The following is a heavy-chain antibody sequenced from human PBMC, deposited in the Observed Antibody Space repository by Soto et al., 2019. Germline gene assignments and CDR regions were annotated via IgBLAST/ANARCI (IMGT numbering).Heavy chain of an antibody. Sequence: GAPGPVSCKASGYTFTTYSINWVRQAPGQGLEWMGWISPYNGNTNYAQNFQGRVTMTTDTSTSTAYMDLGSLKFDDTDIHYSARDACGVYANCFDPWGQGTLVTVPQ. CDR3: ARDACGVYANCFDP. CDR1: GYTFTTYS. D-gene: IGHD3-10*01. V-gene: IGHV1-18*04. J-gene: IGHJ5*02. CDR2: ISPYNGNT.